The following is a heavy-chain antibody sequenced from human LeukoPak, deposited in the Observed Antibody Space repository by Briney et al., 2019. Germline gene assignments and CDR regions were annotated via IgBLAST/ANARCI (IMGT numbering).Heavy chain of an antibody. CDR1: RFTFSSYE. Sequence: GGSLRLSCAASRFTFSSYEMNWVRQAPGKGLEWVSYITSSGSNVYYADSVKGRFTISRDNAKNSLYLQMNSLRAEDTAVYYCARGPWDYYDSSGGRHFDYWGQGTLVTVSS. J-gene: IGHJ4*02. CDR2: ITSSGSNV. D-gene: IGHD3-22*01. CDR3: ARGPWDYYDSSGGRHFDY. V-gene: IGHV3-48*03.